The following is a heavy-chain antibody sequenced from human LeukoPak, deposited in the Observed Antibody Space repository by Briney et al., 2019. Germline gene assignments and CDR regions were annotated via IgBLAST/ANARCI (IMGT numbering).Heavy chain of an antibody. D-gene: IGHD3-10*01. CDR3: AQGDYYGSGSPPGPY. Sequence: SETLSLTCTVSGGSLSSSSYYWGWIRQPPGKGLEWVGSIYYSGSTYYNPSLKSRVTISVDTSKNQFSLKLSSVTAADTAVYYCAQGDYYGSGSPPGPYWGQGTLVTVSS. CDR1: GGSLSSSSYY. CDR2: IYYSGST. V-gene: IGHV4-39*01. J-gene: IGHJ4*02.